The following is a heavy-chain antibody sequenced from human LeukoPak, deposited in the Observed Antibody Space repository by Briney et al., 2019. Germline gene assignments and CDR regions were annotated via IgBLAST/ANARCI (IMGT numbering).Heavy chain of an antibody. Sequence: SETLSLTCTVSGGSISGYYWSWIRQPPGKGLEWIGFIFYTGSTNYNTSLKSRVTISVDTSKNQFSLRLSSVTAADTAVYSCARGGGYNTFDYWGQGTLVTVSS. V-gene: IGHV4-59*01. CDR3: ARGGGYNTFDY. CDR2: IFYTGST. D-gene: IGHD5-24*01. CDR1: GGSISGYY. J-gene: IGHJ4*02.